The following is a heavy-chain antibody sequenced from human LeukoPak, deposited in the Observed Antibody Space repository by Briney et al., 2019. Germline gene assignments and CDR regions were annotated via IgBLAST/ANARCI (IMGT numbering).Heavy chain of an antibody. CDR1: GYSFTNYW. D-gene: IGHD3-16*01. CDR3: ARGDIYFDD. Sequence: GESLKISCKGSGYSFTNYWIGWVRQMPGKGLEWMGKIDLSDSYTYYSPSFQGHVTISADKSITTAYLQWSSLKASDSAMYYCARGDIYFDDWGQGTLVTVSS. J-gene: IGHJ4*02. CDR2: IDLSDSYT. V-gene: IGHV5-10-1*01.